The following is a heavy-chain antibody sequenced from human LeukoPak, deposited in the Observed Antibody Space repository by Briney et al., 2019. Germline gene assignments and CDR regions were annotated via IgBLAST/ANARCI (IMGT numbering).Heavy chain of an antibody. CDR3: ARGSYYDILHAFDI. D-gene: IGHD3-9*01. J-gene: IGHJ3*02. V-gene: IGHV4-30-2*01. Sequence: SETLSLTCAVSGGSISSGGYSWSGIRQPPGKGLEWIGYIYHSGSTYYNPSLKSRVTISVDRSKNQFSLKLSSVTAADTAVYYCARGSYYDILHAFDIWGQGTMVTVSS. CDR1: GGSISSGGYS. CDR2: IYHSGST.